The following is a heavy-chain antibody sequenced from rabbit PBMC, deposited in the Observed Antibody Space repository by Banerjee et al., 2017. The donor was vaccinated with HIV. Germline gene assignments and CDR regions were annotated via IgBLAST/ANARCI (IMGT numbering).Heavy chain of an antibody. CDR1: GFDLSSNYY. Sequence: QSLEESGGGLVQPEGSLTLTCTASGFDLSSNYYMCWVRQVPGKGLEYIGFINTGGSAYCASWAKGRFAISKTSSTTVTLQMTSLTAADTATYFCARDLAVVIGWNFDLWGQGTLCTVS. CDR2: INTGGSA. J-gene: IGHJ4*01. V-gene: IGHV1S40*01. CDR3: ARDLAVVIGWNFDL. D-gene: IGHD1-1*01.